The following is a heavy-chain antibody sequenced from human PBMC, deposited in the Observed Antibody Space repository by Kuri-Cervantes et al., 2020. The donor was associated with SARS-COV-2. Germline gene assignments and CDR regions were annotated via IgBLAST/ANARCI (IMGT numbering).Heavy chain of an antibody. CDR3: ARGDSSGYLYYFDY. CDR2: IGTAGDT. J-gene: IGHJ4*02. CDR1: GFTFSSYD. D-gene: IGHD3-22*01. V-gene: IGHV3-13*04. Sequence: GESLKISCAASGFTFSSYDMHWVRQATGKGLEWVSAIGTAGDTYYPGSVKGRFTISRENAKNSLYLQMNSLRAEDTAVYYCARGDSSGYLYYFDYWGQGTLVTVSS.